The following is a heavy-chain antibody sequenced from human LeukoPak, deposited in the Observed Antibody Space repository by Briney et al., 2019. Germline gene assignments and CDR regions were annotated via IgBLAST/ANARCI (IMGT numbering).Heavy chain of an antibody. CDR2: IYHSGST. CDR3: ARGGNWFDP. J-gene: IGHJ5*02. Sequence: PSETLSLTCAVSGGSISSGGYSWSWIRQPPGKGLEWIGYIYHSGSTYHNPSLKSRVTISVDRSKNQFSLKLSSVTAADTAVYYCARGGNWFDPWGQGTLVTVSS. V-gene: IGHV4-30-2*01. CDR1: GGSISSGGYS.